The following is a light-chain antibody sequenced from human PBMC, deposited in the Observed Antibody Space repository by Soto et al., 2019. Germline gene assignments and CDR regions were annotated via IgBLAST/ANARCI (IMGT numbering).Light chain of an antibody. CDR1: SRDVGGYNY. Sequence: QSVLTQPPSESGSPGQSVAISCTGTSRDVGGYNYVSWYQQHPGKAPKLMIYEVNKLPSGVPDRFSGSKSGNTASLTVSGLQADDEADYYCCSYAGSSNVFGTGTKLTVL. CDR3: CSYAGSSNV. CDR2: EVN. V-gene: IGLV2-8*01. J-gene: IGLJ1*01.